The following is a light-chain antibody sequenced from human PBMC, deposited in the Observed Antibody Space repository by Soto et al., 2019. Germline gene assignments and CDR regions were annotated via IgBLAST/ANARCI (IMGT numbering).Light chain of an antibody. CDR3: QQYSDSPPT. Sequence: EFVLTQSPGTLSLSPGERATLSCRASQSVSSSYLAWYQQKPGQAPRLLIFGASDRATGIPDRFSGSGSGTDFTLTIDRLEPEDFAMYYCQQYSDSPPTFGQGTKVDIK. V-gene: IGKV3-20*01. CDR1: QSVSSSY. CDR2: GAS. J-gene: IGKJ1*01.